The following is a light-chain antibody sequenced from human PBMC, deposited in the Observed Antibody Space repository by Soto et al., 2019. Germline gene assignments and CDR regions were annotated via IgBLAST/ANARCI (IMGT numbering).Light chain of an antibody. CDR1: SSNIGSNR. J-gene: IGLJ1*01. V-gene: IGLV1-47*01. CDR3: AAWDESPGGLV. Sequence: QSVLTQPPSASGTPGQRVTISCSGSSSNIGSNRVYWYQQLPGAAPKLLIYRNDQRASGVPDRFSGSKSGTSASLAISGLRSGDEADYYCAAWDESPGGLVFGAGTKVTVL. CDR2: RND.